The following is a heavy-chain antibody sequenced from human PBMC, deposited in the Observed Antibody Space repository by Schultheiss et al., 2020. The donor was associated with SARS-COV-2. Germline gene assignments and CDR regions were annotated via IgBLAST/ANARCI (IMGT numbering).Heavy chain of an antibody. CDR1: GFTFSSYW. CDR3: TRDLTMYSYGYVSSPNPFDY. Sequence: GESLKISCAASGFTFSSYWMSWVRQAPGKGLEWVANIKQDGSEKYYVDSVKGRFTISRDNAKNSLYLQMNSLKTEDTAVYYCTRDLTMYSYGYVSSPNPFDYWGQGTLVTVSS. V-gene: IGHV3-7*03. J-gene: IGHJ4*02. D-gene: IGHD5-18*01. CDR2: IKQDGSEK.